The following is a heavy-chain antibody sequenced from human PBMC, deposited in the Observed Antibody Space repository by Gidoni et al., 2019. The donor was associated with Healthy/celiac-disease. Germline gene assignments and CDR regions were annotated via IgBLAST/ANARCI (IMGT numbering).Heavy chain of an antibody. D-gene: IGHD6-19*01. CDR1: GYSISSGYY. CDR3: ARRVEQQWLVTRGYYFDY. CDR2: IYHSGST. J-gene: IGHJ4*02. V-gene: IGHV4-38-2*01. Sequence: QVQLQESGPGLVKPSETLSLTCAVSGYSISSGYYWGWIRQPPGKGLEWIGSIYHSGSTYYNPSLKSRVTISVDTSKNQFSLKLSSVTAADTAVYYCARRVEQQWLVTRGYYFDYWGQGTLVTVSS.